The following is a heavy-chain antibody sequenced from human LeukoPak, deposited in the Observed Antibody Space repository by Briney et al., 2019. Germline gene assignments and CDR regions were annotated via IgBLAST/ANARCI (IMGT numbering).Heavy chain of an antibody. CDR2: VIPIFGTA. D-gene: IGHD4-23*01. CDR1: GGTFSSYA. Sequence: ASVKVSCKASGGTFSSYAISWVRQAPGQGLEWMGGVIPIFGTANYAQKFQGRVTITADESTSTAYMELSSLRSEDTAVYYCARPTVVTPYYYYGMDVWGQGTTVTVSS. J-gene: IGHJ6*02. V-gene: IGHV1-69*13. CDR3: ARPTVVTPYYYYGMDV.